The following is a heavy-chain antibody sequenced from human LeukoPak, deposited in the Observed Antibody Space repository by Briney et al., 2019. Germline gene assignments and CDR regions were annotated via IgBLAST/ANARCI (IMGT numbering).Heavy chain of an antibody. D-gene: IGHD2-21*01. V-gene: IGHV1-46*01. J-gene: IGHJ4*02. Sequence: ASVKVSCKASGYTFTSYYMHWVRRAPGQGLEWMGIINPSGGSTSYAQKFQGRVTMTRDTSTSTVYMELSSLRSEDTAVYYCARDPQVMDYGDYWGQGTLVTVSS. CDR2: INPSGGST. CDR1: GYTFTSYY. CDR3: ARDPQVMDYGDY.